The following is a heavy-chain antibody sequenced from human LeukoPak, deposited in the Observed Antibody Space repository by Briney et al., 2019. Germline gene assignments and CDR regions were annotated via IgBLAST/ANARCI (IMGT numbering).Heavy chain of an antibody. J-gene: IGHJ4*02. V-gene: IGHV3-21*01. CDR2: ISTGSNYI. CDR1: GFTFSTYS. Sequence: GGSLRLSCAASGFTFSTYSMNWVRQAPGKGLEWVSSISTGSNYIYYADSVKGRFTISRDNAKDSLSLQMNSLRAEDTAVYYCARGSYPDYWGQGTLVTVSS. CDR3: ARGSYPDY. D-gene: IGHD1-26*01.